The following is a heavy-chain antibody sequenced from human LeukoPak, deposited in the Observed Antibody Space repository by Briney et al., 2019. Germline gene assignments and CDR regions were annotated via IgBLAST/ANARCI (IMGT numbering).Heavy chain of an antibody. V-gene: IGHV3-21*01. Sequence: GGSLRLSCAASGFTFSSYSMIWVRQAPGKGLEWVSSISSSSSYIYYTDSVKGRFTISRDNAKNSLYLQMNSLRAEDTAVYYCARXXXSXXKDYFDYWGQGTLVT. CDR1: GFTFSSYS. CDR3: ARXXXSXXKDYFDY. J-gene: IGHJ4*02. CDR2: ISSSSSYI.